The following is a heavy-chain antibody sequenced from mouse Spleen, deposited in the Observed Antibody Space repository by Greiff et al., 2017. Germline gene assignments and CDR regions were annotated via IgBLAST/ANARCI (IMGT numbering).Heavy chain of an antibody. V-gene: IGHV14-4*01. CDR3: TTDGSSYYFDY. J-gene: IGHJ2*01. CDR2: IDPENGDT. D-gene: IGHD1-1*01. Sequence: VQLQQSGAELVRPGASVKLSCTASGFNIKDDYMHWVKQRPEQGLEWIGWIDPENGDTEYASKFQGKATITADTYSNTAYLQLSSLTSEDTAVYYCTTDGSSYYFDYWGQGTTLTVSS. CDR1: GFNIKDDY.